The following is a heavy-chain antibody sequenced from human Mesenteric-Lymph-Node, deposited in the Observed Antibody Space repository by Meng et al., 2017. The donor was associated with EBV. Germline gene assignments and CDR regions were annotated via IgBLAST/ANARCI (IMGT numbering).Heavy chain of an antibody. CDR1: GYTFTSYG. V-gene: IGHV1-18*01. Sequence: QVQLVQSGAEVKKPGASVKVSCKASGYTFTSYGISWVRQAPGQGLEWMGWISTKNGNTNYEQKFQGRVTMTTDTSTSTAYMELRSLRSDDTAVYYCARTYSTGWQYYCDYWGQGTLVTVSS. CDR3: ARTYSTGWQYYCDY. CDR2: ISTKNGNT. D-gene: IGHD6-19*01. J-gene: IGHJ4*02.